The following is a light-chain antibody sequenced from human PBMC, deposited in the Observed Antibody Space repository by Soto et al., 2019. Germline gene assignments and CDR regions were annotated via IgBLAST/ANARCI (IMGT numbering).Light chain of an antibody. J-gene: IGKJ3*01. Sequence: EIVLTQSPGTVSLSPGERSTLSFRASQSVRSSYLAWYQQKPGQAPRLLIYGASIRATGIPDRFGGSGSGTDFTLTISRLEPEDFAVYYCHQYGDSPLFGPGTKVDIK. CDR1: QSVRSSY. V-gene: IGKV3-20*01. CDR3: HQYGDSPL. CDR2: GAS.